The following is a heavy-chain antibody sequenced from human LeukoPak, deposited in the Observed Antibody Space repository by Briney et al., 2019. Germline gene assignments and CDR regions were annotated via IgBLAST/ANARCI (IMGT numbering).Heavy chain of an antibody. CDR3: ARTLYYYDSSGYKGGYFDY. CDR2: IYTSGST. V-gene: IGHV4-4*07. D-gene: IGHD3-22*01. J-gene: IGHJ4*02. Sequence: SETLSLTCTVSGGSLSSYYWSWIRQPAGKGLEWIGRIYTSGSTNYNPSLKSRVTMSVDTSKNQFSLKLSSVTAADTAVYYCARTLYYYDSSGYKGGYFDYWGQGTLVTVSS. CDR1: GGSLSSYY.